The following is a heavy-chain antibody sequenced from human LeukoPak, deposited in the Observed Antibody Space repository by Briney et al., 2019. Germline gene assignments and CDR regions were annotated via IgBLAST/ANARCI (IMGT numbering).Heavy chain of an antibody. CDR3: ARSRSRVTMIVVDGMDV. CDR2: MNPNSGNT. D-gene: IGHD3-22*01. Sequence: ASVKVSCKASGYTFTSYDINWVRQATGQGLEWMGWMNPNSGNTGYAQKFQGRVTMTRNTSISTAYMELGSLRSEGTAVYYCARSRSRVTMIVVDGMDVWGQGTTVTVSS. J-gene: IGHJ6*02. V-gene: IGHV1-8*01. CDR1: GYTFTSYD.